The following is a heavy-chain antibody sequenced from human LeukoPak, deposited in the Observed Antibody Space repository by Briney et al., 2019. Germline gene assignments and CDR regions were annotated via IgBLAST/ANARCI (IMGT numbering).Heavy chain of an antibody. D-gene: IGHD3-22*01. V-gene: IGHV4-34*01. CDR1: GGSFSGYY. Sequence: NPSETLSLTCAVYGGSFSGYYWSWIRQPPGKGLEWIGEINHSGSTNYNPSLKSRVTISVDTSKNQFSLKLSSVTAADTAVYYCAREYYYDSSGYRNLDAFDIWGQGTMVTVSS. CDR2: INHSGST. J-gene: IGHJ3*02. CDR3: AREYYYDSSGYRNLDAFDI.